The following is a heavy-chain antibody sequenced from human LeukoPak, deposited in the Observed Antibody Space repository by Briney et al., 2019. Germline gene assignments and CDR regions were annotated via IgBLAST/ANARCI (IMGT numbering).Heavy chain of an antibody. J-gene: IGHJ5*02. CDR3: ARGNWNDFRSWFDP. CDR2: ISHVGGT. V-gene: IGHV3-23*01. CDR1: GFTFSDYA. Sequence: GGSLRLSCAASGFTFSDYAMSWVRQAPEKGLEWVSTISHVGGTYYADSVRGRFTISRDDSKNMVYLQMDSLRAEDTAIYYCARGNWNDFRSWFDPWGQGTLVNVSS. D-gene: IGHD1-20*01.